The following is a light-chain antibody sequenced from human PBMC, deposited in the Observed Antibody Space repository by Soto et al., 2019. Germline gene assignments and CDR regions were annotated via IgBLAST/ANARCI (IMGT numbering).Light chain of an antibody. V-gene: IGKV3-11*01. CDR2: DAS. CDR1: PSVSSS. Sequence: EIVLTQSPATLSLSPGERATLSCRASPSVSSSLAWSQQKPGQAPRLLIYDASNRATGIPARFSGSGSGTDFTLTISSLEPEDFAVYYWQQRSNWPPITFGQGTRLEIK. J-gene: IGKJ5*01. CDR3: QQRSNWPPIT.